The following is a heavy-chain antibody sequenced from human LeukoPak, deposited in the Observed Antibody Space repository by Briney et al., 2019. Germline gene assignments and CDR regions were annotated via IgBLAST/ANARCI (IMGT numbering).Heavy chain of an antibody. CDR1: GFTFDDYA. Sequence: GGSLRLSCAASGFTFDDYAMHWVRQAPGKGLEWVSGISWNSGSIGYADSVKGRFTISRDNAKNSLYPQMNSLRAEDTALYYCAHRAVACTFLDYWGQGTLVTVSS. J-gene: IGHJ4*02. CDR3: AHRAVACTFLDY. D-gene: IGHD6-19*01. V-gene: IGHV3-9*01. CDR2: ISWNSGSI.